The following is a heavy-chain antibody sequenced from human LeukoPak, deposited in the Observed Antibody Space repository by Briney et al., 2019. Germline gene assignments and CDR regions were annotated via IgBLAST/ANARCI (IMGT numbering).Heavy chain of an antibody. V-gene: IGHV1-46*01. CDR1: GYTFTSYY. D-gene: IGHD3-3*01. J-gene: IGHJ6*02. CDR3: ARDRQEPYDFWSGFSIGYYGMDV. Sequence: ASVKVSCKASGYTFTSYYMHWVRQAPGQGLEWMGIINPSGGSTSYAQKFQGRVTMTRDTSTSTVYMELSSLRSEDTAVYYCARDRQEPYDFWSGFSIGYYGMDVWGQGTTVTVSS. CDR2: INPSGGST.